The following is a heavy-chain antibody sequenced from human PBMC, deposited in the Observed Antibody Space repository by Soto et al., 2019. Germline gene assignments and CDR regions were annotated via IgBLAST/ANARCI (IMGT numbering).Heavy chain of an antibody. D-gene: IGHD3-10*01. Sequence: SLRLSCAGSGFTFSSYSMQWVRQAPGKGLEWVAVISYDGSNKYYADSVKGRFTISRDNSKNTLYLQMNSLRAEDTAVYYCARASITDYFDYWGPGTLVTVSS. CDR1: GFTFSSYS. CDR2: ISYDGSNK. V-gene: IGHV3-30-3*01. CDR3: ARASITDYFDY. J-gene: IGHJ4*02.